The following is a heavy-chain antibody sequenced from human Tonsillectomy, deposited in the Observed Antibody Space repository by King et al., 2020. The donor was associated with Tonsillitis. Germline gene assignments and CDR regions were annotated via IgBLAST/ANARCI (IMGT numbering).Heavy chain of an antibody. J-gene: IGHJ4*02. V-gene: IGHV1-46*01. D-gene: IGHD4-17*01. CDR1: GYTFTSYY. CDR2: INPTSGST. CDR3: ARGCDYGDYRGSFDY. Sequence: QLVQSGTEVKKPGASVKVSCKASGYTFTSYYMHWVRQAPGQGLEWMGIINPTSGSTSYAQKFQGRVTMTRDTSTSTVYIELSSLRSEDTAVYYCARGCDYGDYRGSFDYWGQGTLVTVSS.